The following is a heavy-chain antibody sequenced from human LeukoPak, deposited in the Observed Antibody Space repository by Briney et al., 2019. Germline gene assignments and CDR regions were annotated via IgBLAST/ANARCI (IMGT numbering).Heavy chain of an antibody. CDR2: ISSSGSTI. CDR3: AKLECGGDCYDAQFDY. V-gene: IGHV3-11*01. Sequence: PGGSLRLSCAASGFTFSDYYMSWIRQAPGKGLEWVSYISSSGSTIYYADSVKGRFTISRDNSKNTLYLQMNSLRAEDTAVYSCAKLECGGDCYDAQFDYWGQGTLVTVSS. D-gene: IGHD2-21*02. CDR1: GFTFSDYY. J-gene: IGHJ4*02.